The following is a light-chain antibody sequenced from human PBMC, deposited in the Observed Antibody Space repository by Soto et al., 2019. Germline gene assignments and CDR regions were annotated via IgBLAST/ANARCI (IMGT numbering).Light chain of an antibody. J-gene: IGLJ1*01. CDR1: SSDVGGYNY. V-gene: IGLV2-14*01. CDR3: SSYTSSSTV. Sequence: QSVLTQSASLSGSPGQSITISCTGTSSDVGGYNYVSWYQQHPGKAPKLMIYDVSNRPSGVSNRFSGSKSGNTASLTISGLQAEDEADYYCSSYTSSSTVFGTGTKVTVL. CDR2: DVS.